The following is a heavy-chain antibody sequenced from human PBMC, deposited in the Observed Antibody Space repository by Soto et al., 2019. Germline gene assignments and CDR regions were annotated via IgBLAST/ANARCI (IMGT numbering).Heavy chain of an antibody. Sequence: GGSLRLSCAASGFTFSSYAMSWVRQAPGKELEWVSSISGSGGDTYYADSVTGRFTISRDNSKNTLYLQMSSLRAEDTAVYYCAKVPSEWLVGCFDYWGQGTQVTVSS. J-gene: IGHJ4*02. CDR1: GFTFSSYA. CDR2: ISGSGGDT. V-gene: IGHV3-23*01. D-gene: IGHD6-19*01. CDR3: AKVPSEWLVGCFDY.